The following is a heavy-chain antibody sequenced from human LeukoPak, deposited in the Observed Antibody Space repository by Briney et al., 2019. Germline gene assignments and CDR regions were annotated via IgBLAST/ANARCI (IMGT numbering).Heavy chain of an antibody. CDR2: ISSSSNVEV. CDR1: GFTFSSYS. J-gene: IGHJ4*02. D-gene: IGHD4-17*01. Sequence: PGGSLRLSCAASGFTFSSYSMKWVRQAPGKGLEWISYISSSSNVEVAYADSVKGRFTISRDNAKNSLYLQMNSLRDDDTAVYYCARGGDYGDLRYFDYWGQGTLVTVSS. V-gene: IGHV3-48*02. CDR3: ARGGDYGDLRYFDY.